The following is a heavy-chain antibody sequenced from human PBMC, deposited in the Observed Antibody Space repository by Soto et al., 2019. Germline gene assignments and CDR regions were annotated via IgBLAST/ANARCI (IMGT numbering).Heavy chain of an antibody. V-gene: IGHV3-48*01. CDR1: GFTFSSYS. Sequence: GGSPRLSCAASGFTFSSYSMNWLRQAPGKGLEWVSYISSSSSTIYYADSVKGRFTISRDNAKNSLYLQMNSLRAEDTAVYYCARDLLAPRLLFLEWSTVKVAFDIWGQGTMVTVSS. CDR3: ARDLLAPRLLFLEWSTVKVAFDI. D-gene: IGHD3-3*01. CDR2: ISSSSSTI. J-gene: IGHJ3*02.